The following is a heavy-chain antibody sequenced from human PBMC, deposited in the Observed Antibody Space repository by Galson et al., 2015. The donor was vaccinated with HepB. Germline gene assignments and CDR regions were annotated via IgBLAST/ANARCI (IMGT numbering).Heavy chain of an antibody. J-gene: IGHJ4*02. D-gene: IGHD2-15*01. CDR3: VRDGIYCRGGWCHPY. V-gene: IGHV3-48*03. CDR2: INNGGTTM. CDR1: GFPFSSYE. Sequence: SLRLSCAASGFPFSSYEMNWVRQAPGKGPEWLSYINNGGTTMYHADSVKGRFSISRDNAKNSLYLQMSSLRAEDTAVYYCVRDGIYCRGGWCHPYWGQGTLVSVSS.